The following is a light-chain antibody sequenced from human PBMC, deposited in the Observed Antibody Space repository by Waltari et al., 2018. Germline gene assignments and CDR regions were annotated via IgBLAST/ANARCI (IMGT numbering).Light chain of an antibody. CDR1: GSTF. J-gene: IGLJ1*01. Sequence: GSTFVHWFQQRPAQAPVLVIFYNSDRPSGIPERFSGSKSGNTATLTITGVEAGDEADFYCQVWDISRNRYIFGAGTRLTVL. V-gene: IGLV3-21*01. CDR3: QVWDISRNRYI. CDR2: YNS.